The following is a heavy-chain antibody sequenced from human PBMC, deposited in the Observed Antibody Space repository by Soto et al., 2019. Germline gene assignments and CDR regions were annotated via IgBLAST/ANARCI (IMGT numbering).Heavy chain of an antibody. J-gene: IGHJ5*02. CDR3: ASASGSSYWFDP. Sequence: ASVKVSCKASGYTFTSYGISWVRQAPGQGLEWMGWISAYNGNTNYAQKLQGRVTMTTDTSTSTVYMELRSLRSDDTAVYYCASASGSSYWFDPWGQGTLVPVSS. CDR1: GYTFTSYG. D-gene: IGHD1-26*01. V-gene: IGHV1-18*01. CDR2: ISAYNGNT.